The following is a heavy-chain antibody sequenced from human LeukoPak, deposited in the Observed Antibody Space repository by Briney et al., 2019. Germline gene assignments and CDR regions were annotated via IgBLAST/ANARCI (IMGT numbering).Heavy chain of an antibody. J-gene: IGHJ5*02. CDR3: ASISLGYCSSTSCLNWFDP. CDR2: IIPIFGTA. CDR1: GGTFSSYA. D-gene: IGHD2-2*01. Sequence: GASVKVSCKASGGTFSSYAISWVRQAPGQGLEWMGGIIPIFGTANYAQKFQGRVTITADESTSTAYMELSSLRSEDTAVYYCASISLGYCSSTSCLNWFDPWGQGTLVTVSS. V-gene: IGHV1-69*01.